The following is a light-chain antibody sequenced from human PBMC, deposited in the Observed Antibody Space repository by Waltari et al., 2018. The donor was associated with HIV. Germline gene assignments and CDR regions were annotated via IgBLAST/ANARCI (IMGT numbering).Light chain of an antibody. CDR2: LNSDGSH. V-gene: IGLV4-69*01. J-gene: IGLJ2*01. CDR3: QTWGTGIVV. CDR1: SGHSRHV. Sequence: HLVLTQSPSASASLGAPVTPTCTQSSGHSRHVIACHQQQPKKGPRYLMKLNSDGSHFKGDGIPDRFSGSSSGAERYLTISSLQSEDEADYYCQTWGTGIVVFGGGTKLTVL.